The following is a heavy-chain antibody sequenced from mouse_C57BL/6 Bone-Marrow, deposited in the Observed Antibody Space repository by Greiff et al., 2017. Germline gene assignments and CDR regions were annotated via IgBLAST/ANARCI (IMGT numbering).Heavy chain of an antibody. CDR3: ARSLYYDYDGYFDY. J-gene: IGHJ2*01. CDR2: IYPRSGNT. V-gene: IGHV1-81*01. Sequence: VKLMESGAELARPGASVKLSCKASGYTFTSYGISWVKQRTGQGLEWIGEIYPRSGNTYYNEKFKGKATLTADKSSSTAYMELRSLTSEDSAVYFCARSLYYDYDGYFDYWGQGTTLTVSS. D-gene: IGHD2-4*01. CDR1: GYTFTSYG.